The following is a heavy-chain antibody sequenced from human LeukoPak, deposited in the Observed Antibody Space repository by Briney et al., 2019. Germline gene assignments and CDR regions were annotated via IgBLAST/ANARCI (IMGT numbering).Heavy chain of an antibody. CDR3: ARVRGASSSSWYFDY. Sequence: GGSLRLSCAASGFTFSSYGMDWVRKAPGKGLGWLATIRYDGSYQWYAESVKGRFTISRDNSKNTLYLQMNSLRAEDTAVYYCARVRGASSSSWYFDYWGQGTLVTVSS. CDR1: GFTFSSYG. D-gene: IGHD6-13*01. J-gene: IGHJ4*02. CDR2: IRYDGSYQ. V-gene: IGHV3-30*02.